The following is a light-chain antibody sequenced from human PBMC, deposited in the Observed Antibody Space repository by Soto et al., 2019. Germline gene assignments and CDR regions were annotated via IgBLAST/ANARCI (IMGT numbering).Light chain of an antibody. J-gene: IGKJ2*01. CDR2: GAN. V-gene: IGKV1-39*01. CDR3: QQTSTPPFT. CDR1: QTITFY. Sequence: DIQMTQSPSSLSASVGDTVAITCRASQTITFYLNWYQQEPGKPPKLLIYGANTLQGGVPSRFSAGGSGTDFTLTINNLQPEDFDTYYCQQTSTPPFTFGQGTKLQIK.